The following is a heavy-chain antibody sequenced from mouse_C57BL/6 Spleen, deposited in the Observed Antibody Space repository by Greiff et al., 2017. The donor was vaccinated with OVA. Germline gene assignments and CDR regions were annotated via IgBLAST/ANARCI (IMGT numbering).Heavy chain of an antibody. Sequence: EVKLVESGPELVKPGASVKISCKASGYSFTDYNMNWVKQSNGKSLEWIGVINPNYGTTSYNQKFKGKATLTVDQSSSTAYMQLNSLTSEDSAVYYCAREGDYDYDRAMDYWGQGTSVTVSS. CDR3: AREGDYDYDRAMDY. CDR2: INPNYGTT. CDR1: GYSFTDYN. J-gene: IGHJ4*01. D-gene: IGHD2-4*01. V-gene: IGHV1-39*01.